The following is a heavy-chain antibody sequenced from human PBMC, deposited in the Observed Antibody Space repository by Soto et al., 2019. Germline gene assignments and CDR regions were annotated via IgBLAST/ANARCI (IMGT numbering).Heavy chain of an antibody. J-gene: IGHJ4*02. CDR3: EKAPAVLPAPQFDY. D-gene: IGHD6-19*01. CDR1: GFTFSSYA. V-gene: IGHV3-23*01. CDR2: ISGSGGST. Sequence: PGGSLRLSCAASGFTFSSYAMSWVRQAPGKGLEWVSAISGSGGSTYYADSVKGRFTISRDNSKNTLYLQMNSLRAEDTAVYYCEKAPAVLPAPQFDYWGQGTLVTVSS.